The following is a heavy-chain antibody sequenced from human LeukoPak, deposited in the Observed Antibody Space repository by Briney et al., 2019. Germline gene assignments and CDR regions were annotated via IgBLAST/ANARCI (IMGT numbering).Heavy chain of an antibody. CDR3: ATDVPAVTIFGY. Sequence: GGSLRLSCAASGFTFSTYWMHWVRQAPGTGLVWVSLINSDGSSTNYADSVKGRFTISRDNAKNTLYLQMNSLRAEDTAVCYCATDVPAVTIFGYWGQGTLVTVSS. V-gene: IGHV3-74*01. CDR1: GFTFSTYW. D-gene: IGHD2-2*01. J-gene: IGHJ4*02. CDR2: INSDGSST.